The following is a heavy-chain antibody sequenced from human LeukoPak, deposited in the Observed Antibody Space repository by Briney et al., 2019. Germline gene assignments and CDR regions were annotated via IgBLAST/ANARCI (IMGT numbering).Heavy chain of an antibody. J-gene: IGHJ4*02. D-gene: IGHD2-15*01. Sequence: ASVKVSCKASGYTLSDYGISWVRQAPGQGLEWMGWLRTNKGETVFAEKFQDRLILTTDKSTNTAYMELGSLRSDDTAVYYCARDSLHCNGGRCFHMRVFDYWGQGALVTVSS. CDR3: ARDSLHCNGGRCFHMRVFDY. V-gene: IGHV1-18*04. CDR1: GYTLSDYG. CDR2: LRTNKGET.